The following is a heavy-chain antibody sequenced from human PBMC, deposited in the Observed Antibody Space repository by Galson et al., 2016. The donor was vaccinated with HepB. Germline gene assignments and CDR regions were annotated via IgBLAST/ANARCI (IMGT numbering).Heavy chain of an antibody. CDR2: ISTNNGNT. V-gene: IGHV1-18*01. J-gene: IGHJ4*02. CDR3: ARDHFDSSGYYGAFLDY. Sequence: SVKVSCKASGYTFYRHGISWVRQAPGQGLEWMGWISTNNGNTNYAQKFQGRVTMTTDTSTSTAYMELRSLRSDDTAVYYCARDHFDSSGYYGAFLDYWGQGTLVTVSS. CDR1: GYTFYRHG. D-gene: IGHD3-22*01.